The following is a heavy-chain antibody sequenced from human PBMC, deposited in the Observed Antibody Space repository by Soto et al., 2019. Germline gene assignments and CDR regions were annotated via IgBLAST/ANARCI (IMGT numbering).Heavy chain of an antibody. CDR1: GFTFSSYS. J-gene: IGHJ6*02. CDR3: ARDRGLYGDYPQADYYYYCYGMDV. V-gene: IGHV3-21*01. CDR2: ISSSSSYI. D-gene: IGHD4-17*01. Sequence: EVQLVESGGGLVKPGGSLRLSCAASGFTFSSYSMNWVRQAPGKGLEWVSSISSSSSYIYYADSVKGRFTISRDNAKNSLYLQMNSLRAEDTAVYYCARDRGLYGDYPQADYYYYCYGMDVWGQGTTVTVSS.